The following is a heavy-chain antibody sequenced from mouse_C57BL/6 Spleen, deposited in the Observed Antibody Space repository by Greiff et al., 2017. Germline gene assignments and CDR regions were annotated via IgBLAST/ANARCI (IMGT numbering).Heavy chain of an antibody. CDR1: GYTFTSYW. CDR3: ARDWGTAYFDY. D-gene: IGHD1-2*01. V-gene: IGHV1-64*01. Sequence: QVQLQQPGAELVKPGASVKLSCKASGYTFTSYWMHWVKQRPGQGLEWIGMIHPNSGSTNSNEKFKSKATLTVDKSSSTAYMQLSSLTSEDSAVYYCARDWGTAYFDYWGQGTTLTGSS. J-gene: IGHJ2*01. CDR2: IHPNSGST.